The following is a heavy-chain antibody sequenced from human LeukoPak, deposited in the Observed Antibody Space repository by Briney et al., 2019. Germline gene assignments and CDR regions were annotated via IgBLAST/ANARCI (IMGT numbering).Heavy chain of an antibody. J-gene: IGHJ4*02. D-gene: IGHD3-22*01. V-gene: IGHV3-30-3*01. CDR2: ILYDGSNK. CDR1: GFTFSSYG. CDR3: ARAEDYYDSSGSIDFDY. Sequence: GRSLRLSCAASGFTFSSYGMHWVRQAPGKGLEWVAVILYDGSNKYYADSVKGRFTISRDNSRNTLYLQMNSLRAEDTAVYYCARAEDYYDSSGSIDFDYWGQGTLVTVSS.